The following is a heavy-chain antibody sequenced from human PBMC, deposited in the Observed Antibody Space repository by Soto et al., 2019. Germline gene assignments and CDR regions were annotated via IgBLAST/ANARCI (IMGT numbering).Heavy chain of an antibody. V-gene: IGHV1-18*01. CDR2: ISGDNINS. D-gene: IGHD6-13*01. CDR3: GREGQQLAQEKYYQFNGVDV. CDR1: GFTFSDYG. J-gene: IGHJ6*02. Sequence: ASVKVSCKASGFTFSDYGLSWVRQAPGQPLEWMGWISGDNINSKYSQKFQGRLTMTTDTSTATASMELRSLTSDDTAVYYCGREGQQLAQEKYYQFNGVDVWGQGTTFTVSS.